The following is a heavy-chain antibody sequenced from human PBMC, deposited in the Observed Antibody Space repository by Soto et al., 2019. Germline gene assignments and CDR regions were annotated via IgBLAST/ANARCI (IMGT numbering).Heavy chain of an antibody. Sequence: EVQLVESGGVVVQPGGSLRLSWAASGLTFDDYTMHWVRQAPGKCLEWVSLISWDGGSTYYADSVKGRFTISRDNSKNSMYLQMNRLRTEDTALYYCAKDTGFGEPFDYYGMDVWGQGTTVTVSS. D-gene: IGHD3-10*01. CDR3: AKDTGFGEPFDYYGMDV. J-gene: IGHJ6*02. CDR2: ISWDGGST. V-gene: IGHV3-43*01. CDR1: GLTFDDYT.